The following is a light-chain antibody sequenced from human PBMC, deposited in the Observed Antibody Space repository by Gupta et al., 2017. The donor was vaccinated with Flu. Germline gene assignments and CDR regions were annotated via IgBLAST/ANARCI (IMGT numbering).Light chain of an antibody. CDR1: QDITDS. J-gene: IGKJ2*01. CDR2: AAS. Sequence: DIQMTQSPSSVSAFVGDRVTITCRASQDITDSLVWFQQRPGKAPRSLIFAASTLHSGVPSRFSGGGSGKVFTLTITSLRPEDSATYFCQQDDNTPYTFGQGTKLEI. V-gene: IGKV1-16*01. CDR3: QQDDNTPYT.